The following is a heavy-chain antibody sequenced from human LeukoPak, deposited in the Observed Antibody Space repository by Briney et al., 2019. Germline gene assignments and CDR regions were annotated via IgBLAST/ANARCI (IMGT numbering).Heavy chain of an antibody. J-gene: IGHJ4*02. CDR3: ARLVLRRSYYYGSGSSGDY. CDR2: INHSGST. V-gene: IGHV4-34*01. CDR1: GGSFSGYY. D-gene: IGHD3-10*01. Sequence: PSETLSLTCAVYGGSFSGYYWSWIRQPPGKGLEWIGEINHSGSTNYNPSLKSRVTISVDTSKNQFSLKLSSVTAADTAVYYCARLVLRRSYYYGSGSSGDYWGQGTLVTVPS.